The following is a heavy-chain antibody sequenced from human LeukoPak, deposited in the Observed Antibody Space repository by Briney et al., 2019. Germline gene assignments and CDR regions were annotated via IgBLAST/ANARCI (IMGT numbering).Heavy chain of an antibody. D-gene: IGHD2-21*01. V-gene: IGHV3-30*02. Sequence: GGSLRLSCAAPGFSFSGYGMHWVRQAPGEGLQWVAFIRYHGINKYYADSVKGRFTISRDNSKNTLFLDMNSLSVEDTGVYYCAKFHKIWDSGDHDYFDSWGQGTLVTVSS. J-gene: IGHJ4*02. CDR2: IRYHGINK. CDR1: GFSFSGYG. CDR3: AKFHKIWDSGDHDYFDS.